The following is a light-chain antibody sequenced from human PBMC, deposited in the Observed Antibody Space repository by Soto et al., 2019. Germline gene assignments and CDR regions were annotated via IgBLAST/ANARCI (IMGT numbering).Light chain of an antibody. CDR1: QSINSNY. V-gene: IGKV3D-20*01. CDR3: QQYGSSPT. CDR2: DTS. J-gene: IGKJ5*01. Sequence: EIVLTQSPATLSLSPGERATLSCGASQSINSNYLAWYQQKPGLAPRLVIYDTSRRAPGIPDRLTGSGSGTDFTLTISRLEPEDSAIYYCQQYGSSPTFGQGTRLE.